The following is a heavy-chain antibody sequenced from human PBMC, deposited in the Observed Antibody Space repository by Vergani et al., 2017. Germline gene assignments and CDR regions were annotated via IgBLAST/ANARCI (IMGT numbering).Heavy chain of an antibody. V-gene: IGHV3-66*02. CDR1: GFTFDDYA. D-gene: IGHD6-19*01. Sequence: EVQLVESGGGLVQPGRSLRLSCAASGFTFDDYAMHWVRQAPGKGLEWVSGIYSGGSTYYADSVKGRFTISRDNSKNTLYLQMNSLRAEDTAVYYCARDGSGWYDAFDIWGQGTMVTVSS. J-gene: IGHJ3*02. CDR2: IYSGGST. CDR3: ARDGSGWYDAFDI.